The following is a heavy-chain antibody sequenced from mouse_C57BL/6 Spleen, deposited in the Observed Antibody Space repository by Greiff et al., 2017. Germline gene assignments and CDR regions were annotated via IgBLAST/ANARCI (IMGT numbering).Heavy chain of an antibody. Sequence: QVQLKESGPELVKPGASVKISCKASGYAFSSSWMNWVKQRPGKGLEWIGRIYPGDGDTNYNGKFKGKAALTADKSSSTAYMQLSSLTSEDSAVYFCARSIYYGSTPFAYWGQGTLVTVSA. CDR3: ARSIYYGSTPFAY. D-gene: IGHD1-1*01. V-gene: IGHV1-82*01. CDR1: GYAFSSSW. CDR2: IYPGDGDT. J-gene: IGHJ3*01.